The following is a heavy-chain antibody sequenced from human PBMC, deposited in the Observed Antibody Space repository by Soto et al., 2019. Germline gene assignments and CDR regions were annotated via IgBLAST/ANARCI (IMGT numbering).Heavy chain of an antibody. CDR3: ARDVSSGYYLNWFDP. CDR2: IYTSGIT. Sequence: PSETLSLTCTVSGDSLSSYSWSWIRQPAGKGLEWIGRIYTSGITNSNPSLKSRVTMSIDTSKNQFSLKLSSVTAADTAVYYCARDVSSGYYLNWFDPWGQGTLVTVSS. D-gene: IGHD3-22*01. V-gene: IGHV4-4*07. J-gene: IGHJ5*02. CDR1: GDSLSSYS.